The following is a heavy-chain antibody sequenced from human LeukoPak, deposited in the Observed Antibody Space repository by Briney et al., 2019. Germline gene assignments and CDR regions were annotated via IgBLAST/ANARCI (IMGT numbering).Heavy chain of an antibody. CDR1: GFTFSSYA. CDR3: ARAVVPAASDLDD. CDR2: ISYDGSNK. Sequence: GGSLRLSCAASGFTFSSYAMHWVRQAPGKGLEWVAVISYDGSNKYYADSVKGRFTISRDNSKNTLYLQMNSLRAEDTAVYYCARAVVPAASDLDDWVQGTLVTVSS. J-gene: IGHJ4*02. D-gene: IGHD2-2*01. V-gene: IGHV3-30*04.